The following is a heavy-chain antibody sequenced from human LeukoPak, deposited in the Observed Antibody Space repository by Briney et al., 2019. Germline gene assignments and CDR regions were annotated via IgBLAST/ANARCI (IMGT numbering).Heavy chain of an antibody. D-gene: IGHD5-24*01. V-gene: IGHV3-30-3*01. J-gene: IGHJ2*01. CDR2: ISYDGNNK. Sequence: GGSLRLSCAASGFTFSSYDMHWVRQAPGKGLEWVAVISYDGNNKYYADSVKGRFTISRDNSKKTLYLQMNSLRAEDTAVYYCARDGYNDEDWYFDLWGRGILVTVSS. CDR3: ARDGYNDEDWYFDL. CDR1: GFTFSSYD.